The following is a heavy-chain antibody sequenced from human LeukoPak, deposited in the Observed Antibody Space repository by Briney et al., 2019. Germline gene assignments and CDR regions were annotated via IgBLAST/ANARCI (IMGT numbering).Heavy chain of an antibody. Sequence: ASVKVSCKVSGYTLTELSMHWVRQAPGQGLELMGWISAYNGNTNYAQKLQGRVTMTTDASTSTAYMELRSLRSDDTAVYYCVLSRMRELMIDYWGQGTLVTVSS. J-gene: IGHJ4*02. D-gene: IGHD1-26*01. CDR1: GYTLTELS. CDR3: VLSRMRELMIDY. CDR2: ISAYNGNT. V-gene: IGHV1-18*01.